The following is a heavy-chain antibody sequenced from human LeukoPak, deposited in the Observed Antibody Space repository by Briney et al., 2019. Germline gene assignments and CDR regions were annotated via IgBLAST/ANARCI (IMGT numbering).Heavy chain of an antibody. D-gene: IGHD5-12*01. V-gene: IGHV3-30*04. CDR1: GFTFSSYA. CDR2: ISYDGSDK. Sequence: PGGSLRLSCAASGFTFSSYAIHWVRQAPGKGLEWVAVISYDGSDKYYADSVKGRFTLSRDNSKNTVYLQMNSLRVEDTAVYYCARGIYSGYDSADYWGQGTLVTVSS. CDR3: ARGIYSGYDSADY. J-gene: IGHJ4*02.